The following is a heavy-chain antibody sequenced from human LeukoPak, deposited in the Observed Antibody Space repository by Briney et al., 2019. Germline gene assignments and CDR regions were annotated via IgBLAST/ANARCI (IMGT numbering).Heavy chain of an antibody. CDR2: ISYDGSNK. J-gene: IGHJ4*02. V-gene: IGHV3-30-3*01. CDR1: GFTFSSYA. Sequence: GRSLRLSCAASGFTFSSYAMHWVRQAPGKGLEWVAVISYDGSNKYYADSVKGRFTISRDNSKNTLYPQMNSLRAEDTAVYYCARDLRGPERDGYNLLYWGQGTLVTVSS. CDR3: ARDLRGPERDGYNLLY. D-gene: IGHD5-24*01.